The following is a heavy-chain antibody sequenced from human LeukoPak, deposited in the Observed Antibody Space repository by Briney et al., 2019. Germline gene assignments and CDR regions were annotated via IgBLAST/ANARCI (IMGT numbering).Heavy chain of an antibody. CDR2: IYTSGST. Sequence: NTSETLSLTCTVSGGSISSYYWSWIRQPAGKGLEWIGRIYTSGSTNYNPSLKGRVTMSVDTSKNQFSLKLSSVAAADTAVYYCARGPRAYYYYGMDVWGQGTTVTVSS. V-gene: IGHV4-4*07. CDR3: ARGPRAYYYYGMDV. CDR1: GGSISSYY. J-gene: IGHJ6*02.